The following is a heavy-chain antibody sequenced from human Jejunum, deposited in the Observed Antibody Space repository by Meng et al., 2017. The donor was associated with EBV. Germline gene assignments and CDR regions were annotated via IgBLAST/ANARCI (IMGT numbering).Heavy chain of an antibody. CDR3: ARVVDYYARSGYPDF. CDR2: IYYSGNT. J-gene: IGHJ4*02. D-gene: IGHD3-22*01. CDR1: GGSVSTDSDY. V-gene: IGHV4-61*01. Sequence: QGRLQGSGPGLVKPSETLFLTCTVFGGSVSTDSDYRSWIRQSPGKGLEWIGYIYYSGNTNYNPSLKSRATITVDTSKNQFSLKLSSVTAADTAVYYCARVVDYYARSGYPDFWGQGTLVTVSS.